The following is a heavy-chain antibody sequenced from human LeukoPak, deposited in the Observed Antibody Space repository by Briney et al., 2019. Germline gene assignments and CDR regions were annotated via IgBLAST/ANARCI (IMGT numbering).Heavy chain of an antibody. V-gene: IGHV1-46*01. D-gene: IGHD3-22*01. J-gene: IGHJ4*02. Sequence: ASVKVSCKASGYTFTSYYMHWVRQAPGQGLEWMGIINPSGGSTSYAQKFQGRDTMTRDTSTSTVYMELSSLRSEDTAVYYCARVMSGYDSSGYSSKMFDYWGQGTLVTVSS. CDR1: GYTFTSYY. CDR3: ARVMSGYDSSGYSSKMFDY. CDR2: INPSGGST.